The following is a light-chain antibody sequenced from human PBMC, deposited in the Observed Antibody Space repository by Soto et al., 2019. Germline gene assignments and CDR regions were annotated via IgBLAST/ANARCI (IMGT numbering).Light chain of an antibody. CDR2: EVN. CDR3: SSYAGSTNYV. CDR1: SNDVSGYNY. Sequence: QSALTQPPSASGSPGQSVTISCTGSSNDVSGYNYVSWYQQHPGKAPKLMIYEVNKRPSGVPDRFSGSKSGNTASLTVSGLQADDEAAYYCSSYAGSTNYVFGTGTKVTVL. V-gene: IGLV2-8*01. J-gene: IGLJ1*01.